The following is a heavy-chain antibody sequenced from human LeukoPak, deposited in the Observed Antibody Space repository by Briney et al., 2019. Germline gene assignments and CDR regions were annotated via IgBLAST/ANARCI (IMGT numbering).Heavy chain of an antibody. Sequence: GGSLRLSCAASRFTFSIYAMSWVRQAPGKGLGWVSVISGSGGSTHYADAVKGRFTISRDNSKNTLYLQMNSLRADDTAVYYCVRGYSYGWFDPWGQGTLVTVSS. D-gene: IGHD5-12*01. V-gene: IGHV3-23*01. CDR3: VRGYSYGWFDP. J-gene: IGHJ5*02. CDR2: ISGSGGST. CDR1: RFTFSIYA.